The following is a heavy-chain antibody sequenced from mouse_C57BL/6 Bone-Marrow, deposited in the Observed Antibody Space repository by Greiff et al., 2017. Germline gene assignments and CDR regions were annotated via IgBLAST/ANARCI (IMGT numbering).Heavy chain of an antibody. CDR3: THYGSHYAMDY. J-gene: IGHJ4*01. CDR2: IDPENGDT. Sequence: VQLQQSGAELVRPGASVKLSCTASGFNIKDDYMHWVKQRPEQGLEWIGWIDPENGDTEYASKFQGKATITADTSSNTAYLQLSSLTSEDTAVYYCTHYGSHYAMDYWGQGTSVTVSS. D-gene: IGHD1-1*01. CDR1: GFNIKDDY. V-gene: IGHV14-4*01.